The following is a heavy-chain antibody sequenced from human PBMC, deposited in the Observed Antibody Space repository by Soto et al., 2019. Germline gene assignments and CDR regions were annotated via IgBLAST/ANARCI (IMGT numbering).Heavy chain of an antibody. CDR2: ISSSGSTI. CDR3: ARGRIVVPPFDS. Sequence: GSLRLSCAASGFTFSDYYMSWIRQAPGKGLEWVSYISSSGSTIYYADSVKGRFTISRDNAKNSLYLQMNSLRVEDTAIYYCARGRIVVPPFDSWGRGTLVTVSS. V-gene: IGHV3-11*01. D-gene: IGHD3-16*02. J-gene: IGHJ5*01. CDR1: GFTFSDYY.